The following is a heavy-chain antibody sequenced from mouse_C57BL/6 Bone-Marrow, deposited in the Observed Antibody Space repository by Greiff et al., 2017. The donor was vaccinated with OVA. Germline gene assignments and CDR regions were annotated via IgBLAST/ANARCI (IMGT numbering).Heavy chain of an antibody. V-gene: IGHV1-53*01. CDR2: INPSNGGT. J-gene: IGHJ3*01. CDR3: AREEGIYYDSLFAY. Sequence: QVQLQQPGTDLVKPGASVKLSCKASGYTFTSYWMHWVKQRPGQGLEWIGNINPSNGGTNYNEKFKSKATLTVDKSSSTAYMQLSSLTSEDSAVYYCAREEGIYYDSLFAYWGQGTLVTVSA. CDR1: GYTFTSYW. D-gene: IGHD2-4*01.